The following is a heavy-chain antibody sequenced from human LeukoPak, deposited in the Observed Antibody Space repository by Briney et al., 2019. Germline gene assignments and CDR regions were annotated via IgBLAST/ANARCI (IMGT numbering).Heavy chain of an antibody. J-gene: IGHJ4*02. D-gene: IGHD3-3*01. Sequence: SETLSLTCTVSGGSISSSSYYWGWIRQPPGKGLEWIGSIYYSGSTYYNPSLKSRVTISVDTSKNQFSLKLSSVTAADTAVYYCARQGIMIFGVVLPQVDYWGQGTLVTVSS. CDR2: IYYSGST. V-gene: IGHV4-39*01. CDR3: ARQGIMIFGVVLPQVDY. CDR1: GGSISSSSYY.